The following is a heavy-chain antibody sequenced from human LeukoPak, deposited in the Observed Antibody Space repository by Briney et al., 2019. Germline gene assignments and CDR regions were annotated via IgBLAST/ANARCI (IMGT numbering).Heavy chain of an antibody. CDR3: AKREGFLDCLFDPSFDY. CDR2: IYPGDSDT. V-gene: IGHV5-51*01. Sequence: GESLKISCKGSGYSFISYWIGWVRQMPGKGLEWMGIIYPGDSDTRYSPSFEGQVTISADKSTSTAYLQWSSLKASDTAMYYCAKREGFLDCLFDPSFDYRGQGTLVTVSS. CDR1: GYSFISYW. J-gene: IGHJ4*02. D-gene: IGHD3-3*01.